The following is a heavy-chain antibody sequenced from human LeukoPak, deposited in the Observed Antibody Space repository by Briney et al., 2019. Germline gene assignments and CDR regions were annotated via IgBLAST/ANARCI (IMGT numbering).Heavy chain of an antibody. D-gene: IGHD2-15*01. J-gene: IGHJ4*02. CDR3: AGPGWGEGYDY. CDR2: MNPNSGNT. CDR1: GYTFTSYD. Sequence: GASVKVSCKASGYTFTSYDFNWVRQATGQGLEGMGWMNPNSGNTGYAQKFQGRVTMTRNTSISTAYMELSSLRSEDTAVYYCAGPGWGEGYDYWGQGTLVTVSS. V-gene: IGHV1-8*01.